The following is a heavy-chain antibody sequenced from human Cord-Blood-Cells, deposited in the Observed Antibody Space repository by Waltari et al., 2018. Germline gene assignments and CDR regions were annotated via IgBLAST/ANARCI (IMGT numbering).Heavy chain of an antibody. J-gene: IGHJ6*03. V-gene: IGHV4-59*01. Sequence: QVQLQESGPGLVKPSETLSLTCTVSGGSISSYYWSWIRQPPGKGLEWIGYIYYSGSTNSNPSLKSRVTISVDTSKNQFSLKLSSVTAADTSVYYCARARMGLVQYYYYYMDVWGKGTTVTVSS. CDR3: ARARMGLVQYYYYYMDV. CDR2: IYYSGST. D-gene: IGHD2-2*01. CDR1: GGSISSYY.